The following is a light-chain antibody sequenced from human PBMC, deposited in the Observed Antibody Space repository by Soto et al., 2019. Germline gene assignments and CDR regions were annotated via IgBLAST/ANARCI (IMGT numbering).Light chain of an antibody. V-gene: IGKV1-5*01. CDR2: DAS. CDR3: QQYNGDSTWT. Sequence: QSPANLAAPVDEPHNITCRASQSISSWLAWYQQKPGKAPKVLIWDASTLQRGVPSRFSGSGSGTEFTLTISSLQPDDFAPYYCQQYNGDSTWTFGHGTKADIK. J-gene: IGKJ1*01. CDR1: QSISSW.